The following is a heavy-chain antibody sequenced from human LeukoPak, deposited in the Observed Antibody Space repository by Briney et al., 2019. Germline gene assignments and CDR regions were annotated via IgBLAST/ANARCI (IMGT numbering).Heavy chain of an antibody. D-gene: IGHD2-8*02. CDR2: VSGSADRT. CDR1: GFTFSSFA. J-gene: IGHJ6*03. Sequence: GGSLRLSCAASGFTFSSFAMTWVRQAPGKGLEWVSTVSGSADRTDYADSVKGRFTISRDNLKNTLYLQMNGLRAEDTAVYYCAKNSGHCVDGVCHNYYYMDVWGRGTTVTVSS. CDR3: AKNSGHCVDGVCHNYYYMDV. V-gene: IGHV3-23*01.